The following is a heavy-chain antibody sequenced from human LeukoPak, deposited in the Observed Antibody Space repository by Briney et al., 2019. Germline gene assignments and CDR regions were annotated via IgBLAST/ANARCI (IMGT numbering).Heavy chain of an antibody. D-gene: IGHD6-6*01. CDR1: GFIFDDYG. J-gene: IGHJ6*03. Sequence: GGSLRLSCAAFGFIFDDYGMSWVRQAPGKGLEWVSGINWNGGSTVYADSVKGGFTISRDNAKNSLYLQMNSLRAEDTALYYCARVQLVDYYYYSYMDVWGKGTTVTVSS. CDR2: INWNGGST. CDR3: ARVQLVDYYYYSYMDV. V-gene: IGHV3-20*04.